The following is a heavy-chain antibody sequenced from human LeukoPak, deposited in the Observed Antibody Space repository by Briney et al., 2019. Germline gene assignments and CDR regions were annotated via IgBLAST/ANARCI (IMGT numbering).Heavy chain of an antibody. V-gene: IGHV4-34*01. CDR1: GGSFSGYY. CDR3: ATSSEYYFDY. Sequence: PSETLSLTCAVYGGSFSGYYWSWSRQPPGEGLEWIGEINHSGSTNYNPSLKGRVTISVDTSKNQFSLKLSSVTAADTAVYYCATSSEYYFDYWGQGTLVTVSS. J-gene: IGHJ4*02. D-gene: IGHD3-3*02. CDR2: INHSGST.